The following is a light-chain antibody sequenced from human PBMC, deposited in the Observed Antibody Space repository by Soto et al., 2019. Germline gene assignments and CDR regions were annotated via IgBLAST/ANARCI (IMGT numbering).Light chain of an antibody. J-gene: IGLJ3*02. CDR2: RNN. CDR1: SSNIGSNY. V-gene: IGLV1-47*01. Sequence: QSVLTQPPSASGTPGQRVTISCSGSSSNIGSNYVYWYQQLPGTAPKLLIYRNNQRPSGVPDRFSGSKSGTSASLAISGLRSEEEADYYCAAWDDTLGGWVFGGGTNLTAL. CDR3: AAWDDTLGGWV.